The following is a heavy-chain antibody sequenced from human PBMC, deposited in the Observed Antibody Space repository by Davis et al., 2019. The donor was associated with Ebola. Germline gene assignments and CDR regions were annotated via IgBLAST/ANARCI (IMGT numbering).Heavy chain of an antibody. CDR3: ASPGDFVRYFRH. D-gene: IGHD4-17*01. CDR2: VSHSGST. Sequence: PSETLSLTCAVYGGSFSGYYWSWIRQPPGKGLEWIGEVSHSGSTNYNPSLESRITIAVDTSKRQFSLKLSSVTAADTAVYYCASPGDFVRYFRHWGQGTLVTVSS. V-gene: IGHV4-34*01. J-gene: IGHJ1*01. CDR1: GGSFSGYY.